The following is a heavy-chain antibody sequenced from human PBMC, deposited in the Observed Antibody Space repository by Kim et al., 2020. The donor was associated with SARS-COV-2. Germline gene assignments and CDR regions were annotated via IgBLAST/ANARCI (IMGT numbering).Heavy chain of an antibody. D-gene: IGHD3-22*01. CDR2: IRSKRYGETT. CDR1: ALNFGDYA. Sequence: GGSLRLSCTTSALNFGDYAMSWFRQAPGKGLEWVAFIRSKRYGETTEYAASVKGRFTISRDDSKRIAYLQMNGLKTEDTAVYYCTSGPYYYDSAAYYHDYWGQGTLVTVSS. J-gene: IGHJ4*02. CDR3: TSGPYYYDSAAYYHDY. V-gene: IGHV3-49*03.